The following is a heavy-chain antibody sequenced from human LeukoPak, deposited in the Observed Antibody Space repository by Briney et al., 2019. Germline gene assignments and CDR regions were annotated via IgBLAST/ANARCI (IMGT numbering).Heavy chain of an antibody. CDR3: ARGSSSWYETAYYYYMDV. CDR2: ISSSSSYI. D-gene: IGHD6-13*01. Sequence: GGSLRLSCAASGFTFSSSTMNWVRQAPGKGLEWVSSISSSSSYIYYADSVKGRFTISRDNAKNSLYLQMNSLRAEDTAVYYCARGSSSWYETAYYYYMDVWGKGTTVTVSS. CDR1: GFTFSSST. V-gene: IGHV3-21*01. J-gene: IGHJ6*03.